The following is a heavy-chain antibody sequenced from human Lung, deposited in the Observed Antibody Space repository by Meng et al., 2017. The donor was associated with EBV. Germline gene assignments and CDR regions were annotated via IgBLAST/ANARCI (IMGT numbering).Heavy chain of an antibody. V-gene: IGHV1-18*01. J-gene: IGHJ4*02. D-gene: IGHD1-26*01. Sequence: SGGEVKNPGASLKVSCKASVYTFTNYGITWVRQAPGQGLEWMGWISAYNGNTNYAQTLQGRLTMTTDTSTSTAYMELRSLRSDDTAVYYCARVEVGITSGNYWGQGTLVTVSS. CDR3: ARVEVGITSGNY. CDR1: VYTFTNYG. CDR2: ISAYNGNT.